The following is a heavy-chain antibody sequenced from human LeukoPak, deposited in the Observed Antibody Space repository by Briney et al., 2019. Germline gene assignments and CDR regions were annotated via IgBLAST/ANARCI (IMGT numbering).Heavy chain of an antibody. CDR3: ARDNYYYDSSGYYALFDY. Sequence: GGSLRLSCAASGFTFSSYAMSWVRQAPGKGLEWVSSISSSSSYIYYADSVKGRFTISRDNAKNSLYLQMNSLRAEDTAVYYCARDNYYYDSSGYYALFDYWGQGTLVTVSS. J-gene: IGHJ4*02. V-gene: IGHV3-21*01. CDR2: ISSSSSYI. CDR1: GFTFSSYA. D-gene: IGHD3-22*01.